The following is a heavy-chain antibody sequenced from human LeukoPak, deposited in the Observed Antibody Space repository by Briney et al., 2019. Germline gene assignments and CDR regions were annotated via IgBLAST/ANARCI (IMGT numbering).Heavy chain of an antibody. V-gene: IGHV4-30-2*01. Sequence: SETLSLTCAVSGGSISSGGYSWSWIRQPPGKGLEWIGYIYHSGSTYYNPSLKSRVTISVDRSKNQFSLKLSSVTAADTAVYYCARLARGELLLPFWFDPWGQGTLVTVSS. CDR3: ARLARGELLLPFWFDP. D-gene: IGHD1-26*01. J-gene: IGHJ5*02. CDR1: GGSISSGGYS. CDR2: IYHSGST.